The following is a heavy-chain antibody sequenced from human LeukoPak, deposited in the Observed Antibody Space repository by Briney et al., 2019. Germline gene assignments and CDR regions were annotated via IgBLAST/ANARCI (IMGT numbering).Heavy chain of an antibody. J-gene: IGHJ4*02. CDR3: VSLTPHNDY. CDR1: GFTFSSYA. Sequence: PGGSLRLSCAASGFTFSSYAMSWVRQAPGKGLEWVSSIGGSGASTYYADSVKGRFAISRDNSKNTPYLQMSSLGTDDTALYYCVSLTPHNDYWGQGTLVTVSS. CDR2: IGGSGAST. D-gene: IGHD3-9*01. V-gene: IGHV3-23*01.